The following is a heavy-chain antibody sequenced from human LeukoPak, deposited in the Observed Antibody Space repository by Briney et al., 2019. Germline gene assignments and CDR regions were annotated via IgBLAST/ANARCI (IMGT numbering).Heavy chain of an antibody. Sequence: SETLSLTCTVSGGSISSYYWSWIRQPPGKGLEWIGYIYYSGSTNYNPSLKRRVTISVDTSKNQFSLKLSSVTAADTAVYYCARVRLDDYYYYYGMDVWGQGTTVTVSS. CDR1: GGSISSYY. CDR2: IYYSGST. D-gene: IGHD6-19*01. V-gene: IGHV4-59*01. CDR3: ARVRLDDYYYYYGMDV. J-gene: IGHJ6*02.